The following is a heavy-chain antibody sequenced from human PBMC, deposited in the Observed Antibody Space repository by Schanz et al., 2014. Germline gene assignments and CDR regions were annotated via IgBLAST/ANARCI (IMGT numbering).Heavy chain of an antibody. CDR3: ARGVRIDY. J-gene: IGHJ4*02. Sequence: VQLVESGGGLVQPGGSLKLSCAASGFTFSASAMHWVRQAPGKGLEWVALISYDGSSKNHADSVQGRFTISRDNSKNALYLQMDSLRAEDTAVYYCARGVRIDYWGQGTLVTVSS. V-gene: IGHV3-30*04. D-gene: IGHD3-3*01. CDR1: GFTFSASA. CDR2: ISYDGSSK.